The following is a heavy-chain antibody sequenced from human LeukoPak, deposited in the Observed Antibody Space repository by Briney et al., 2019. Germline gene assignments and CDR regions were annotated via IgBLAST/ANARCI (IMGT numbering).Heavy chain of an antibody. V-gene: IGHV3-7*01. CDR3: VRRGTSWTIGSTDY. CDR1: GFTFSTYW. Sequence: GGSLRLSCAASGFTFSTYWMSWVRQAPGKGLEWVANIKQDESEKYYVDSVKGRFTISRDNAKNSLYLQMNSLRAEDTAVYYCVRRGTSWTIGSTDYWGQGTLVTVSS. D-gene: IGHD4-11*01. J-gene: IGHJ4*02. CDR2: IKQDESEK.